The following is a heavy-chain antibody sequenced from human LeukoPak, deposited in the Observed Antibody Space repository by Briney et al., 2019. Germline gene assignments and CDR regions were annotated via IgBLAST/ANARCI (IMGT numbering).Heavy chain of an antibody. CDR2: ISGGGGNT. J-gene: IGHJ4*02. CDR1: GFTFSSYV. CDR3: AREYSSSSGRSFDY. D-gene: IGHD6-6*01. Sequence: GGSLRLSCAASGFTFSSYVMSWVRQAPGKGLEWVSAISGGGGNTFYADSVKGRFTISRDNSKNTLYLQMNSLRAEDTAVYYCAREYSSSSGRSFDYWGQGTLVTVSS. V-gene: IGHV3-23*01.